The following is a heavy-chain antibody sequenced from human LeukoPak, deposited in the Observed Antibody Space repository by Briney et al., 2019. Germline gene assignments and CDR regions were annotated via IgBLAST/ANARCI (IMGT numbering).Heavy chain of an antibody. V-gene: IGHV4-31*03. CDR3: AGGGYGSGSYYQNPIDYYLHGMDV. J-gene: IGHJ6*02. CDR1: GGSISSGGYY. D-gene: IGHD3-10*01. CDR2: IYYSGST. Sequence: SETLSLTCTVSGGSISSGGYYWSWIRQHPGKGLEWIGYIYYSGSTYYNPSLKSRFTISVDTSKNQFSLKLSSVTAADTAVYYCAGGGYGSGSYYQNPIDYYLHGMDVWGQGTTVTVSS.